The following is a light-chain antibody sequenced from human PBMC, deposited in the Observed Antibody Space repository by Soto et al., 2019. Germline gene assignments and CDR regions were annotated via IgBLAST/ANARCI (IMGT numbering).Light chain of an antibody. Sequence: EIVMTPSPATLSVSPGERATLSCRASQSVSSNLAWYQQKPGQAPRLLIYGASNRATGIPARFSGSGSGTEFTLTISSLQSEDFAIYYCQHYNNWPPWTFGQGTKVEIK. CDR1: QSVSSN. V-gene: IGKV3-15*01. J-gene: IGKJ1*01. CDR2: GAS. CDR3: QHYNNWPPWT.